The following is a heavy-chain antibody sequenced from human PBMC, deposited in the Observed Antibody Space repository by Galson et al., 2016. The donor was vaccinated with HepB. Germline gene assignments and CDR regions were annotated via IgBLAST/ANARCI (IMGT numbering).Heavy chain of an antibody. Sequence: SLRLSCAVSGLTFRNYALSWVRQAPGKGLEWVSAISGSGGRTYYADSVKGRFSISRDNTRDTLYLQVNSLRAEDTAVYYCAKGYGLWDYWGQGTLVTVSS. D-gene: IGHD3-16*01. CDR1: GLTFRNYA. CDR2: ISGSGGRT. CDR3: AKGYGLWDY. J-gene: IGHJ4*02. V-gene: IGHV3-23*01.